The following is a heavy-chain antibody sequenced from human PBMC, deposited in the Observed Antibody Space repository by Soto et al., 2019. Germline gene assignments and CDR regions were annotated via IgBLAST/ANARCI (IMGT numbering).Heavy chain of an antibody. CDR2: IYYSGST. D-gene: IGHD3-22*01. Sequence: QVQLQESGPGLLKPSETLSLTCTVSGGSISSYYWSWIRQPPGKGLEWIGYIYYSGSTNYNPSLKSRVTISVDTSKNQFALKLSSVTAADTAVYYCPRCTYYYDSSGYYYYYYGMEVWGQGTTVTVSS. CDR3: PRCTYYYDSSGYYYYYYGMEV. V-gene: IGHV4-59*01. CDR1: GGSISSYY. J-gene: IGHJ6*02.